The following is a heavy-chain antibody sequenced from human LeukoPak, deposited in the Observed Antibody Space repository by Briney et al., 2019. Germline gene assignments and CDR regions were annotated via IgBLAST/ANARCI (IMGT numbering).Heavy chain of an antibody. CDR3: ARCGCSSTSCYVGWFDP. CDR2: IYYSGST. CDR1: GGSISSGGYY. J-gene: IGHJ5*02. D-gene: IGHD2-2*01. Sequence: SSQTLSLTCTVSGGSISSGGYYWSWIRQHPGKGLEWIGYIYYSGSTYYNPSLKSRVTISVHTSKNQFSLKLSSVTAADTAVYYCARCGCSSTSCYVGWFDPWGQGTLVTVSS. V-gene: IGHV4-31*03.